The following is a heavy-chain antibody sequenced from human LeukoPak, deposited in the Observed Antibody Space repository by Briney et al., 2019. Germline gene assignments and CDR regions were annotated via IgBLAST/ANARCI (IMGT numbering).Heavy chain of an antibody. V-gene: IGHV1-18*01. Sequence: ASVKASCKASGYTFTSYGISWVRQAPGQGLEWMGWISAYNGNTNYAQKLQGRVTMTTDTSTSTAYMELRSLRSDDTAVYYCARVDYDFWSGYRNNWFDPWGQGTLVTVSS. D-gene: IGHD3-3*01. CDR2: ISAYNGNT. J-gene: IGHJ5*02. CDR3: ARVDYDFWSGYRNNWFDP. CDR1: GYTFTSYG.